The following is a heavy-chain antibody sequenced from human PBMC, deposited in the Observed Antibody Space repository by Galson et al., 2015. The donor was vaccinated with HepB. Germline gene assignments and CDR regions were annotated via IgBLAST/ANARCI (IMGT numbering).Heavy chain of an antibody. Sequence: SLRLSCAASGFTFSSYAMSWVRQAPGKGLEWVSAISGSGGSTYYADSVKGRFTISRDNSKNTLYLQMNSLRAEDTAVYYCAKGRYSSGLYFDLWGRGTLVTVSS. J-gene: IGHJ2*01. CDR2: ISGSGGST. CDR3: AKGRYSSGLYFDL. V-gene: IGHV3-23*01. CDR1: GFTFSSYA. D-gene: IGHD6-19*01.